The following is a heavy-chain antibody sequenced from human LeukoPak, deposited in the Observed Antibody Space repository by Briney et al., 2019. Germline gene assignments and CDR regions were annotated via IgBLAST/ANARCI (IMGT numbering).Heavy chain of an antibody. Sequence: GGSLRLSCAASGFTFSSYAMHWVRQAPGKGLEWVAVISYDGSNKYHADSVKGRFTISRDNSKNTLYLQMNSLRAEDTAVYYCARRGGVSDYWGQGTLVTVSS. J-gene: IGHJ4*02. CDR1: GFTFSSYA. D-gene: IGHD2-21*01. CDR3: ARRGGVSDY. V-gene: IGHV3-30*04. CDR2: ISYDGSNK.